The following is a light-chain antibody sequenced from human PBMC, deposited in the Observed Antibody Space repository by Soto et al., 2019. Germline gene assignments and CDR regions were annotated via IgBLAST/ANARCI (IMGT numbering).Light chain of an antibody. V-gene: IGLV2-11*01. CDR3: CSYAGSFTWV. Sequence: QSALTQPRSVSGSPGQSVTISCSGTSSDLGAYNFVSWYQHHPGRAPKLMIYDVTLRPSGVPYRFSGSKSGNTASLTISGLQAEDEADYYCCSYAGSFTWVFGGGTKATVL. J-gene: IGLJ3*02. CDR2: DVT. CDR1: SSDLGAYNF.